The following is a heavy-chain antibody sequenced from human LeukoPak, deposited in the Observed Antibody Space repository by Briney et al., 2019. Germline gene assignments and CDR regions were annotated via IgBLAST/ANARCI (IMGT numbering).Heavy chain of an antibody. Sequence: PGGSLRLSCAASGFTFSSCAMTWVRQSPGKGLEWVSSISGSGATTYYADSVKGRFTISRDNSNNTVYLQMNSLRAEGTAVYYCAKDQSRVGASDPFDYWGQGMQVGVFS. D-gene: IGHD1-26*01. J-gene: IGHJ4*02. CDR1: GFTFSSCA. CDR3: AKDQSRVGASDPFDY. CDR2: ISGSGATT. V-gene: IGHV3-23*01.